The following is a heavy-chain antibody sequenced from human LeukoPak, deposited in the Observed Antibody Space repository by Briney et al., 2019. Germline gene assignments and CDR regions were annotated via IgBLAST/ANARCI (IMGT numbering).Heavy chain of an antibody. Sequence: GGSLRLSCAASRFTFSDYYMFWIRQAPGKGLEWVSYISSSGSTKYYADSVKGRFTISRDNAKNSLYLQMNSLRAEDTAVYYCAKITQIGVRSGSTRAFDIWGQGTMVTVSS. V-gene: IGHV3-11*01. D-gene: IGHD3-10*01. J-gene: IGHJ3*02. CDR2: ISSSGSTK. CDR3: AKITQIGVRSGSTRAFDI. CDR1: RFTFSDYY.